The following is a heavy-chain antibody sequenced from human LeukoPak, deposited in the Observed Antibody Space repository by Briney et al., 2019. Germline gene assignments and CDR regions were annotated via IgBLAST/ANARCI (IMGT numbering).Heavy chain of an antibody. Sequence: SETLSLTCTVSGGSISSISYYWGWVRQPPGKGLEWIGSIHYSGSTYYNPSLKSRVAISADTSKNQFSLKVNFVTAADTAVYYCASSLYDSRGYYFDYWGQGILVTVSS. V-gene: IGHV4-39*01. CDR2: IHYSGST. D-gene: IGHD3-22*01. J-gene: IGHJ4*02. CDR3: ASSLYDSRGYYFDY. CDR1: GGSISSISYY.